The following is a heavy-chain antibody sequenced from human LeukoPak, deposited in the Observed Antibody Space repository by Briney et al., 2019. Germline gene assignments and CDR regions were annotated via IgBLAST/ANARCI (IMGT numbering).Heavy chain of an antibody. D-gene: IGHD3-10*01. CDR1: GFTFRSCG. CDR3: ARESVTMVRGVIMREYNWFDP. CDR2: IWYDGSNK. Sequence: GGSLRLSCAASGFTFRSCGMHWVRQAPGKGLEWVAVIWYDGSNKYYADSVKGRFTVSRDSSKNTLYLQMNSLRAEDTAVYYCARESVTMVRGVIMREYNWFDPWGQGTLVTVSS. V-gene: IGHV3-33*01. J-gene: IGHJ5*02.